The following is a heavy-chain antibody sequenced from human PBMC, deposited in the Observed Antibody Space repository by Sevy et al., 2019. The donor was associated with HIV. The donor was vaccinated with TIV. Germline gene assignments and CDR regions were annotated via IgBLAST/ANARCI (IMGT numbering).Heavy chain of an antibody. D-gene: IGHD2-15*01. Sequence: ASVKVSCKGSGYTFTIYYIHWVRQAPGQGLEWMGIVNPSGGSTTNAQKFHDRVTMTSDTSTDTVYMQLSSLKSEDTAVYYCARTLGWQQSRWYLDYWGQGTLVTVSS. CDR2: VNPSGGST. V-gene: IGHV1-46*01. CDR3: ARTLGWQQSRWYLDY. CDR1: GYTFTIYY. J-gene: IGHJ4*02.